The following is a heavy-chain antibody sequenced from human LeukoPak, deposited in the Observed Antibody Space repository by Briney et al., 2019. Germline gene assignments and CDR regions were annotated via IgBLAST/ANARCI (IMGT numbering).Heavy chain of an antibody. V-gene: IGHV3-53*01. CDR2: IYSGGST. Sequence: GGSLRLSCAASGFTVSSNYMSWVRQAPGKGLEWVSVIYSGGSTYYADSVKGRFTISRDNSKNTLYLQMNSLRAEDTAVYYCASPGVITPHYFDYWGQGTLVAVSS. J-gene: IGHJ4*02. CDR1: GFTVSSNY. D-gene: IGHD3-22*01. CDR3: ASPGVITPHYFDY.